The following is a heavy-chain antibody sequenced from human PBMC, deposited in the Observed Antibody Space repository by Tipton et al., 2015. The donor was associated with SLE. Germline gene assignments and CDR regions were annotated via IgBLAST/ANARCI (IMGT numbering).Heavy chain of an antibody. D-gene: IGHD1-26*01. CDR2: IYYSGNT. CDR1: GGSISSGGYY. J-gene: IGHJ4*01. CDR3: ASLAGTYSSYFRDY. V-gene: IGHV4-31*03. Sequence: TLSLTCTVSGGSISSGGYYWTWIRQLPGKGLEWIGDIYYSGNTYYNPSLGSRLTISVDTSKDQFSLKLTSVTAADTAVYYCASLAGTYSSYFRDYWGRGALVSVSS.